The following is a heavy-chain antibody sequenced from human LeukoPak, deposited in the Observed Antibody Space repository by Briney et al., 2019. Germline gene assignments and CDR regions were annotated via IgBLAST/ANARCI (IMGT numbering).Heavy chain of an antibody. CDR2: IKSKTDGGTT. CDR3: TTDRRLRVAVAGPARDY. V-gene: IGHV3-15*01. CDR1: GFTFSNAW. J-gene: IGHJ4*02. D-gene: IGHD6-19*01. Sequence: KPGGSLRLSCAASGFTFSNAWMSWVRQAPGKGLEWVGRIKSKTDGGTTDYAAPVKGRFTISRDDSKNTLYLQMNSLKTEDTAVYYCTTDRRLRVAVAGPARDYWGQGTLVTVSS.